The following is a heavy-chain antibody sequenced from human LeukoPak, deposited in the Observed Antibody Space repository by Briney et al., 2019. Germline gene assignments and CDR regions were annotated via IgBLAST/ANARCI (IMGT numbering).Heavy chain of an antibody. J-gene: IGHJ4*02. CDR3: ARDRSGSYIDY. CDR2: INSAGSNI. Sequence: PGGSLRLSCAASGFSFSSHWMHWVRQAPGKGLVWVSCINSAGSNIKYVDSVKGRFTISRDNAKNTLYLQMNSLRAEDTAVYYCARDRSGSYIDYWGQGTLVTVSS. D-gene: IGHD1-26*01. V-gene: IGHV3-74*03. CDR1: GFSFSSHW.